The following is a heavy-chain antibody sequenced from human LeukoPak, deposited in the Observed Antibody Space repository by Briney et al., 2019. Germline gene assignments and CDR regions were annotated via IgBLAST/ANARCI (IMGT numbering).Heavy chain of an antibody. V-gene: IGHV3-23*01. J-gene: IGHJ4*02. D-gene: IGHD6-19*01. CDR3: ARGWYTTYYFDY. CDR2: ISGSGGST. Sequence: PGGTLRLSCAASGFTFSSYGMSWVRQTPGKGLEWVSGISGSGGSTYYADSVKGRFTISRDNSKNSLYLQMNSLRAEDTAVYYCARGWYTTYYFDYWGQGTLVTVSS. CDR1: GFTFSSYG.